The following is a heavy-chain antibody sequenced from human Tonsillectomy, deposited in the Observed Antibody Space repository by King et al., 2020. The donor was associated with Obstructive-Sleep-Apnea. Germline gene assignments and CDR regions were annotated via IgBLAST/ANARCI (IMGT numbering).Heavy chain of an antibody. V-gene: IGHV4-4*02. CDR1: GGSISSSNW. J-gene: IGHJ6*02. CDR2: IYQSGSA. CDR3: ARTNYYYYGMDV. Sequence: QLQESGPGLVKPSGTLSLTCAVSGGSISSSNWWSWVRQPPGKGLEWIGGIYQSGSATYNPSLKSRVSISVDKSKNQFSLNLSSVTAADAAVYYCARTNYYYYGMDVWGQGTTVTVSS.